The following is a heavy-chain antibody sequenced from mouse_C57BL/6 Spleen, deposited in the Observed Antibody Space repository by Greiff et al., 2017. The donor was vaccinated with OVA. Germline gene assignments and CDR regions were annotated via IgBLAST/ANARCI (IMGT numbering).Heavy chain of an antibody. CDR2: IDPETGGT. J-gene: IGHJ2*01. V-gene: IGHV1-15*01. D-gene: IGHD1-1*01. CDR3: TGYYYGSSLGY. Sequence: VQLQESGAELVRPGASVTLSCKASGYTFTDYEMHWVKQTPVHGLEWIGAIDPETGGTAYNQKFKGKAILTADKSSSTAYMELRSLTSEDSAVYYCTGYYYGSSLGYWGQGTTLTVSS. CDR1: GYTFTDYE.